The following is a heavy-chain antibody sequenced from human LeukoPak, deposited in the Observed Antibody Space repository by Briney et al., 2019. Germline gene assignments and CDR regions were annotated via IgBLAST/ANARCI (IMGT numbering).Heavy chain of an antibody. Sequence: PSETLSLTCSVSGGSIRSFYWSWIRQPPGKGLEWIGYIYYSGSTNYNPSLKSRVTISVGTSKNQFSLKLSSVTAADTAVYYCARCHCSGGSCYFLRFWYFDLWGRGTLVTVSS. CDR1: GGSIRSFY. CDR3: ARCHCSGGSCYFLRFWYFDL. J-gene: IGHJ2*01. D-gene: IGHD2-15*01. V-gene: IGHV4-59*12. CDR2: IYYSGST.